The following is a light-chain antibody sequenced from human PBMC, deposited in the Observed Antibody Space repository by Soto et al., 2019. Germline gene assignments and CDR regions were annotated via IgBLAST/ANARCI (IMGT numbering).Light chain of an antibody. CDR2: GAS. Sequence: EIVLTQSPGTLSLSPGERATLSCRASQSVSSTYLAWYQQKPGQAPRLFIYGASSRASGIPDRFRGSGSGTDFTLTISRLEPEDFAVYFCQQYGISPITFGQGTRLEI. CDR1: QSVSSTY. J-gene: IGKJ5*01. V-gene: IGKV3-20*01. CDR3: QQYGISPIT.